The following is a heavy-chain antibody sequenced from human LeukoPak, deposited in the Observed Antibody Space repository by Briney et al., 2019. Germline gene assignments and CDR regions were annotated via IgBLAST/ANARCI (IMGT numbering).Heavy chain of an antibody. Sequence: ASVKVSCKTSGYTFTGYYMHWVRQAPGQGLEWMGWISAYNGNTNYAQKLQGRVTMTTDTSTSTAYMELRSLRSDDTAVYYCARGLRGVFDYWGQGTLVTVSS. D-gene: IGHD5-12*01. V-gene: IGHV1-18*04. CDR1: GYTFTGYY. J-gene: IGHJ4*02. CDR3: ARGLRGVFDY. CDR2: ISAYNGNT.